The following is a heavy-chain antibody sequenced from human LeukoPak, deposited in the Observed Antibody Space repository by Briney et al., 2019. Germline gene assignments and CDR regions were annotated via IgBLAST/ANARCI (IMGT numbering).Heavy chain of an antibody. CDR3: AELGITMIGGV. CDR2: ISSSGSTI. V-gene: IGHV3-48*03. J-gene: IGHJ6*04. D-gene: IGHD3-10*02. CDR1: GFTSSSYE. Sequence: GGSLRLSCAASGFTSSSYEMNWVRQAPGKGLEWVSYISSSGSTIYYADSVKGRFTISRDNAKNSLYLQMNSLRAEDTAVYYCAELGITMIGGVWGKGTAVTISS.